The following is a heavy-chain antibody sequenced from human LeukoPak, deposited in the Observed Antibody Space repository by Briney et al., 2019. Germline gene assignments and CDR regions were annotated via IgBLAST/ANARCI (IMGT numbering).Heavy chain of an antibody. Sequence: GGSLRLSCAASGFTFSSYGMHWVRQAPGKGLEWVAFIRYDGSNKYYADSVKGRFTISRDNAKNSLYLQMNSLRAEDTAVYYCARMYSSDHDAFDIWGQGTMVTVSS. D-gene: IGHD6-19*01. CDR3: ARMYSSDHDAFDI. CDR1: GFTFSSYG. V-gene: IGHV3-30*02. J-gene: IGHJ3*02. CDR2: IRYDGSNK.